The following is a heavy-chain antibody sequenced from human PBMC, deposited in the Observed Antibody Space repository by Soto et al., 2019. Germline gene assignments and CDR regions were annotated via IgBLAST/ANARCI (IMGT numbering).Heavy chain of an antibody. J-gene: IGHJ6*02. D-gene: IGHD3-10*01. CDR1: GGSISSYY. Sequence: QVQLQESGPGLVKPSETLSLTCTVSGGSISSYYWSWIRQPAGKGLEWIGRIYSSGSTNYNPSLNIRVTMSLDTSKNHLSLRLSSVAAADTAVYYCARDLYASGIWYGMDVWGQGTTVTVSS. V-gene: IGHV4-4*07. CDR2: IYSSGST. CDR3: ARDLYASGIWYGMDV.